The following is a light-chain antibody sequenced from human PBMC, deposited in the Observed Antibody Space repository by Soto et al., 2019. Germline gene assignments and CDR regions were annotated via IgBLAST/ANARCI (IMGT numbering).Light chain of an antibody. Sequence: ETVMTQSPGTLAVSLGERATLSCRASQSVSIHLAWYQQKPGQAPRLLIYDTSTRATGIPARFSGSGSGTEFTLTISSLQYEDFAAYYCQQYSNWHPITFGQGTRLEIK. V-gene: IGKV3-15*01. CDR1: QSVSIH. J-gene: IGKJ5*01. CDR2: DTS. CDR3: QQYSNWHPIT.